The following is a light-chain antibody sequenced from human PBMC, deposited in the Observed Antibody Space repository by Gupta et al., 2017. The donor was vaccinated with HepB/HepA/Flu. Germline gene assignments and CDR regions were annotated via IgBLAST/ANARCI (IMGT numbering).Light chain of an antibody. V-gene: IGKV3-20*01. CDR1: QSVSGSY. CDR2: GAS. CDR3: HQYGSSPLT. Sequence: EIVLTQSPGTLSLSPGERATLSCRASQSVSGSYLAWYQQKPGQAPRLLIYGASGRATGIPDRFSGSGSGTDFTLTISRLEPEDFAVFYCHQYGSSPLTFGGGTKVEIK. J-gene: IGKJ4*01.